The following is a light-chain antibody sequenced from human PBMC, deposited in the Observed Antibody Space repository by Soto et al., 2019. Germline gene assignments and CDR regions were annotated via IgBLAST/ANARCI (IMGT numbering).Light chain of an antibody. V-gene: IGKV1-39*01. Sequence: DIQMTQSPSSLSASVGDRVTITCRASQSISSYLNLYQQKPGKAPKLLIYAASSLQSVVPSRFSGSGSGTDFTLTIISLQPEDLTTYYCQQRYSTPYTFGHGTKQEIK. CDR3: QQRYSTPYT. CDR2: AAS. J-gene: IGKJ2*01. CDR1: QSISSY.